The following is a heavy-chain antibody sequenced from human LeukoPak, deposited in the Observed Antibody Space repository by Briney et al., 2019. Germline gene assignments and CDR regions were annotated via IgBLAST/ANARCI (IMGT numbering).Heavy chain of an antibody. CDR2: ISGSGGST. CDR3: AKDQGVGDLAVVVPAATKITKYYFDY. V-gene: IGHV3-23*01. Sequence: PGGSLRLSCAASGFTFSSYAMSWVRQAPGKGLEWVSAISGSGGSTYYADSVKGRFTISRDNSKNTLYLQMNSLRAEDTAVYYCAKDQGVGDLAVVVPAATKITKYYFDYWGQGTLVTVSS. CDR1: GFTFSSYA. J-gene: IGHJ4*02. D-gene: IGHD2-2*01.